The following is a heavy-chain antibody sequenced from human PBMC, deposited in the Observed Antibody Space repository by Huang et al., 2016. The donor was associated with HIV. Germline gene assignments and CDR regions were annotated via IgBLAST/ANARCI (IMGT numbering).Heavy chain of an antibody. CDR1: GGSMSSHY. CDR3: ARDLLVLESDAFDI. CDR2: VDYTGST. D-gene: IGHD3-3*01. V-gene: IGHV4-59*11. Sequence: QVQLQESGPGLVKPSETLSLTCTVSGGSMSSHYWSWLRQPPGKGPEWIGSVDYTGSTNNNPSLKGRVTISVDTSKNQFSLKMTSVTTADTAVYYCARDLLVLESDAFDIWGPGTMVTVSS. J-gene: IGHJ3*02.